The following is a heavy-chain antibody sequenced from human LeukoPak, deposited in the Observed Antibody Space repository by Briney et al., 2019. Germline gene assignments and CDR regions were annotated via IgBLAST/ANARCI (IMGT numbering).Heavy chain of an antibody. D-gene: IGHD3-10*01. V-gene: IGHV3-53*01. Sequence: PGGSLRLSCAASGFTVSSNYMSWVRQAPGKGLEWVSVIYSGGSTYYADSVKGRFTISRDNAKNSLYLQMNSLRAADTAVYYCARERSPGAQDYWGQGTLVTVSS. CDR1: GFTVSSNY. J-gene: IGHJ4*02. CDR2: IYSGGST. CDR3: ARERSPGAQDY.